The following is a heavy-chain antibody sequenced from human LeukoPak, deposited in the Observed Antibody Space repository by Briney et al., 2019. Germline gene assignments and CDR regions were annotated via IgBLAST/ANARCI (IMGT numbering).Heavy chain of an antibody. CDR2: IIPIFGTA. D-gene: IGHD5-24*01. CDR1: GGTFSSHA. CDR3: ARRAPREAFDI. J-gene: IGHJ3*02. Sequence: ASVKVSCEASGGTFSSHAISWVRQAPGQGLEWMGGIIPIFGTANYAQKVQGRVTITADGTTSTAYMELSSLRSEDTAVYYCARRAPREAFDIWGQGTMVTVSS. V-gene: IGHV1-69*13.